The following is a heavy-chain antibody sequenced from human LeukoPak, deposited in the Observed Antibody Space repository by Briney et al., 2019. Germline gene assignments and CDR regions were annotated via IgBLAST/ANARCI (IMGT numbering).Heavy chain of an antibody. CDR2: ISSSGSGGNT. V-gene: IGHV3-23*01. CDR3: ATAPYHAAGY. J-gene: IGHJ4*02. D-gene: IGHD2-2*01. Sequence: GGSLRLSCTASGFICSDYAMSWARQAPGKGLEWVAGISSSGSGGNTYYADSVKGRFTISRDTSANTLHLQMNSLRAEDTAVYHCATAPYHAAGYWGQGTLVTVSS. CDR1: GFICSDYA.